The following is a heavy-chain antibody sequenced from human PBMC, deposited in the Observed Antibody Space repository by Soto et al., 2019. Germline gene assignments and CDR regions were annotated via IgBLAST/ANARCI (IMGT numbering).Heavy chain of an antibody. D-gene: IGHD6-19*01. J-gene: IGHJ4*02. CDR3: ARVGRYTSGWYLDYFDY. CDR1: GDSMTSSSYY. Sequence: SETLSLTCTVSGDSMTSSSYYWGWIRQPPGKGLEWIGSIYYSERTSYNSGSTYYSPSLKSRVTISGDTSKSQFSLKLSSVTAADTAVYYCARVGRYTSGWYLDYFDYWGQGTVVTVSS. V-gene: IGHV4-39*01. CDR2: IYYSERTSYNSGST.